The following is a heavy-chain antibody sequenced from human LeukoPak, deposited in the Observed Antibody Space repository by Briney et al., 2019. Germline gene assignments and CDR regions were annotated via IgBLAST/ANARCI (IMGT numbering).Heavy chain of an antibody. CDR2: ISYDGSNK. Sequence: GRSLRLSCAASGFTFSSYAMHWVRQAPGKGLEWVAVISYDGSNKYYADSVKGRFTISRDNSKNTLYLQMNSLRAEDTAVYYCARGTGGGAIDYWGQGTLVTVSS. CDR3: ARGTGGGAIDY. J-gene: IGHJ4*02. V-gene: IGHV3-30-3*01. D-gene: IGHD2-8*02. CDR1: GFTFSSYA.